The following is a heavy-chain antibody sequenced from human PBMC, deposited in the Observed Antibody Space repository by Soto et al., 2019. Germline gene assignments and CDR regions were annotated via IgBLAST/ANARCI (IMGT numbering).Heavy chain of an antibody. J-gene: IGHJ3*02. CDR3: RLFKTSPRPFDI. V-gene: IGHV1-69*13. CDR2: IIPIFGTA. Sequence: ASVKVSCKASGGTFSSYAISWVRQAPGQGLEWMGGIIPIFGTANYAQKFQGRVTITADESTSTAYMELSSLRSEDTAVYYCRLFKTSPRPFDIWGQGTMVTVSS. CDR1: GGTFSSYA.